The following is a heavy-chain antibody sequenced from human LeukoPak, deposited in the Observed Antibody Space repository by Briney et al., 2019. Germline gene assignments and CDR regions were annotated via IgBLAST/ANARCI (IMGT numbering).Heavy chain of an antibody. J-gene: IGHJ2*01. Sequence: SETLSLTCAVYGGSFSGYYWSWIRQPPGKGREWIGEINHSGSTNYNPSLKSRVTISVDTSKNYLSLKLSSGTAADTAVYYCARGMMVGYFDLWGRGTLVTVSS. CDR2: INHSGST. V-gene: IGHV4-34*01. CDR1: GGSFSGYY. CDR3: ARGMMVGYFDL. D-gene: IGHD3-22*01.